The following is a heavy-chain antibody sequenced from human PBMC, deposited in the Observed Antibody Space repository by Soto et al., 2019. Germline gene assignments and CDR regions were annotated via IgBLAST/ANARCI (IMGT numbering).Heavy chain of an antibody. CDR1: GGSVSSGSYY. Sequence: SETLSLTCTVSGGSVSSGSYYWSWIRQPPGKGLEWIGYIYYSGSTNYNPSLKSRVTISVDTSKNQFSLKLSSVTAADTAVYYCARDWGYCSSTSCPNWFDSWGQGTLVTVSS. D-gene: IGHD2-2*01. CDR3: ARDWGYCSSTSCPNWFDS. CDR2: IYYSGST. V-gene: IGHV4-61*01. J-gene: IGHJ5*01.